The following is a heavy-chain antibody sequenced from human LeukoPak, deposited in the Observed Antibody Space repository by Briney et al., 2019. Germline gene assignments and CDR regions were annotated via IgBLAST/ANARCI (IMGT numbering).Heavy chain of an antibody. V-gene: IGHV6-1*01. Sequence: GRTYYRSKWFNDYAESVKSRISINPDTSKNQFSLQLNSVTPEDTAVYYCAREYSSSAGPDFWGPGTLVTVSS. CDR2: TYYRSKWFN. CDR3: AREYSSSAGPDF. D-gene: IGHD6-13*01. J-gene: IGHJ4*02.